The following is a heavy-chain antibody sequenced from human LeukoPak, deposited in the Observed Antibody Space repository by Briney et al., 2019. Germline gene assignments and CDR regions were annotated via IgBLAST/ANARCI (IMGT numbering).Heavy chain of an antibody. J-gene: IGHJ6*02. CDR3: AKAFNDFWSGYLNIGYYYYGMDV. V-gene: IGHV3-23*01. CDR1: GFTFSSYA. D-gene: IGHD3-3*01. CDR2: ISGSGGST. Sequence: PGGSLRLSCADSGFTFSSYAMNWVRQAPGKGLEWVSAISGSGGSTYYADSVKGRFTISRDNSKNTLYLQMNSPRAEDTAVYYCAKAFNDFWSGYLNIGYYYYGMDVWGQGTTVTVSS.